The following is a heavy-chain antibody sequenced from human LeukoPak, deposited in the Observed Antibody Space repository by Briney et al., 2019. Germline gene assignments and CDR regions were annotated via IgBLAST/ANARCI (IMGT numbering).Heavy chain of an antibody. Sequence: GESLKISCKGSGSSFTSYWIGWVRQMPGKGLEWMGIIYPGDSDTRYSPSFQGQVTISADKSISTAYLQWSSLKASDTAMYYCAGNIVVVPADNYYYYYMDVWGKGTTVTVSS. CDR3: AGNIVVVPADNYYYYYMDV. V-gene: IGHV5-51*01. CDR2: IYPGDSDT. CDR1: GSSFTSYW. D-gene: IGHD2-2*01. J-gene: IGHJ6*03.